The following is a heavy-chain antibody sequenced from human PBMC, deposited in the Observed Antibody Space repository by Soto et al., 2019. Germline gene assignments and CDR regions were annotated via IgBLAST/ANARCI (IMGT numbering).Heavy chain of an antibody. CDR3: ARDGMDCSGGSCYCY. V-gene: IGHV1-69*08. J-gene: IGHJ4*02. CDR2: IIPILGIA. CDR1: GGTFSSYT. Sequence: QVQLVQSGAEVKKPGSSVKVSCKASGGTFSSYTISWVRQAPGQGLEWMGRIIPILGIANYAQKFQGRVTITADKSTSTAYMELSSLRSEDTAVYYCARDGMDCSGGSCYCYWGQGTLGTVSS. D-gene: IGHD2-15*01.